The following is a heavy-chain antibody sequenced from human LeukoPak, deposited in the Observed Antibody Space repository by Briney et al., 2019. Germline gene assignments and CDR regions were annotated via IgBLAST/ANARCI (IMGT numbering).Heavy chain of an antibody. J-gene: IGHJ4*02. CDR3: ARTKDYYDSSGCFDY. CDR1: GFTFSSHW. Sequence: GGSLRLSCAASGFTFSSHWMHWVRQVPGKGLVWVSRINSDGSSASYADSVKGRFTISRDNAKNTLYLQMNSLTVEDTAVYYCARTKDYYDSSGCFDYWGQGTLVTVSS. D-gene: IGHD3-22*01. CDR2: INSDGSSA. V-gene: IGHV3-74*01.